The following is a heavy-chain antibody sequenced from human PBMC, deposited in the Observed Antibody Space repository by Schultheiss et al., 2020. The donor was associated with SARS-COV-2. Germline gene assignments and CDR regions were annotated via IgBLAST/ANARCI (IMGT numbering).Heavy chain of an antibody. CDR1: GYSFTSYW. D-gene: IGHD3-10*01. V-gene: IGHV5-51*01. Sequence: GGSLRLSCKGSGYSFTSYWIGWVRQMPGKGLEWMGIIYPGDSDTRYSPSFQGQVTISADKSISTAYLQWSSLKASDTAMYYCARAGDPRGVIIRIADYWGQGTLVTVSS. J-gene: IGHJ4*02. CDR3: ARAGDPRGVIIRIADY. CDR2: IYPGDSDT.